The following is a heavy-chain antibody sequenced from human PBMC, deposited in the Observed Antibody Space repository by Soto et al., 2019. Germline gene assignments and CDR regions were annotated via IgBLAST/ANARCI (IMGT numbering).Heavy chain of an antibody. CDR3: ARYSPELWFGELSWFDP. J-gene: IGHJ5*02. D-gene: IGHD3-10*01. CDR1: GGSISSGSYY. V-gene: IGHV4-39*01. Sequence: QLQLQESGPGLVKPSETLSLTCTVSGGSISSGSYYWGWIRQPPGKGLEWIGSIYYSGSTYYNPALKRRVTISVDTSKNQFSLKLSSVTAADTAVYYCARYSPELWFGELSWFDPWGQGTLVTVSS. CDR2: IYYSGST.